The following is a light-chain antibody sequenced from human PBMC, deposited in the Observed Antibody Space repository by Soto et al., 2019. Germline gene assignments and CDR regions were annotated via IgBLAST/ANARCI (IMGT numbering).Light chain of an antibody. V-gene: IGKV1-9*01. J-gene: IGKJ5*01. CDR2: AAS. CDR3: LQDFNYPIT. CDR1: HDISTY. Sequence: DIQLTQSPSLLSASAGERVTITCRASHDISTYLAWYQQKPGKAPNLLIYAASSLHSGVPSRFSGSGSGTDFTLTISSLLPEDFATYYCLQDFNYPITFGQGTRLEIK.